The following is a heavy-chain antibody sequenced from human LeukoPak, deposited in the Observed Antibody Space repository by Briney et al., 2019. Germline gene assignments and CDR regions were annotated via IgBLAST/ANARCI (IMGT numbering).Heavy chain of an antibody. J-gene: IGHJ6*02. Sequence: PSETLSLTCAVYGGSFSGYYWSWIRQPPGKGLEWIGEINHSGSTNCNPSLKSRVTISVDTSKNQFSLKLSSVTAADTAVYYCARADYYYGMDVWGQGTTVTVSS. CDR2: INHSGST. CDR1: GGSFSGYY. V-gene: IGHV4-34*01. CDR3: ARADYYYGMDV.